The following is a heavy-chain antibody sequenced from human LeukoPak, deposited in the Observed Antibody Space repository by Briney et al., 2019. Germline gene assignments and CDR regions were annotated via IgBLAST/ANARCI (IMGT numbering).Heavy chain of an antibody. J-gene: IGHJ4*02. CDR3: ARGGSSGWFDY. D-gene: IGHD6-19*01. Sequence: PSETLSLTCTVPGGSLSISSWCSIRQPPRKGLEWIGCIHYRGSTNYNPSLRSRVTISVDTSKSQFSLKLNSVTAADTAVYCCARGGSSGWFDYWGQGTLVSVSS. CDR2: IHYRGST. CDR1: GGSLSISS. V-gene: IGHV4-59*01.